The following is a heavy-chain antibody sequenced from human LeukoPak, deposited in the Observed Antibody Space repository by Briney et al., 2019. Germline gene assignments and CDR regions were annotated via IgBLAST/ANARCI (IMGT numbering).Heavy chain of an antibody. D-gene: IGHD6-19*01. Sequence: SQTLSLTCTVSGGSISSGSYYWSWIRQPAGKGLEWIGRIYTSGSTNYNPSLKSRVTISVDTSKNQFSLKLSSVTAADTAVYYCARDRGGSSGWYGFDYWGQGTLVTVSS. J-gene: IGHJ4*02. CDR1: GGSISSGSYY. CDR3: ARDRGGSSGWYGFDY. CDR2: IYTSGST. V-gene: IGHV4-61*02.